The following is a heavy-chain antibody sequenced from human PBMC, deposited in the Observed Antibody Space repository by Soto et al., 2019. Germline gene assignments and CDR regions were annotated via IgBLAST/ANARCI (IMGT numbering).Heavy chain of an antibody. D-gene: IGHD3-9*01. J-gene: IGHJ4*02. CDR2: IYYSGST. Sequence: SETLSLTCTVSGGSISSSSYYWGWIRQPPGKGLEWIGSIYYSGSTYYNPSLKSRVTISVDTSKNQFSLKLSSVTAVDTAVYYCARSYYDILTGYYSYFDYWGQGTLVTV. CDR1: GGSISSSSYY. CDR3: ARSYYDILTGYYSYFDY. V-gene: IGHV4-39*01.